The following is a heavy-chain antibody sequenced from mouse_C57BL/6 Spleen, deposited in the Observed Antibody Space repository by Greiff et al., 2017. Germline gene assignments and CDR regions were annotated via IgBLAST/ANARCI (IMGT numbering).Heavy chain of an antibody. J-gene: IGHJ2*01. Sequence: QVQLQQPGAELVKPGASVTLSCKASGYTFTSYWMHWVKQRPGQGLEWIGMIHPNSGSTNYNEKFKSKATLTVDKSSSTAYMQLSSLTSEDSAVYYCASSYYSHFDYWGQGTTLTVSS. V-gene: IGHV1-64*01. CDR1: GYTFTSYW. CDR2: IHPNSGST. D-gene: IGHD2-12*01. CDR3: ASSYYSHFDY.